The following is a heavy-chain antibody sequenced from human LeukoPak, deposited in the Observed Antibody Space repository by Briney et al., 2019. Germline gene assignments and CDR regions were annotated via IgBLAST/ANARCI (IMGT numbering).Heavy chain of an antibody. V-gene: IGHV3-30*18. Sequence: PGGSLSLSCAASGFTYSRYGMHGVREARGKGLEGVAVISYDGSNKYYADSVKRRFTISRDNSKNTLYLQMNSLRAEDTAVYYCAKGPCSGGSCYAAWFDPWGQGTLVTVSS. CDR2: ISYDGSNK. D-gene: IGHD2-15*01. CDR3: AKGPCSGGSCYAAWFDP. CDR1: GFTYSRYG. J-gene: IGHJ5*02.